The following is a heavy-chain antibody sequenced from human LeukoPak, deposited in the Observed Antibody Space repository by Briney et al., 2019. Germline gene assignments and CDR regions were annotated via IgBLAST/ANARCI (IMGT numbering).Heavy chain of an antibody. CDR2: ISGSGGST. CDR3: AKDRSSYYDSNFFDY. J-gene: IGHJ4*02. Sequence: GGSLRLSCAASGFTFSSYAMSWVRQAPGKGLEWVSAISGSGGSTYYADSVKGRFTISRDNSKNTLYLEMNSLRAEDTAVYYCAKDRSSYYDSNFFDYWGQGTLVTVSS. CDR1: GFTFSSYA. D-gene: IGHD3-22*01. V-gene: IGHV3-23*01.